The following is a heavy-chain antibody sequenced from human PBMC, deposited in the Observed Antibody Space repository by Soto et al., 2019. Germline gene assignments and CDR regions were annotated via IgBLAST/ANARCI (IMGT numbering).Heavy chain of an antibody. CDR2: IYYSGST. Sequence: SETLSLTCTVSGGSISSYYWSWIRQPPGKGLEWIGYIYYSGSTNYNPSLKSRVTISVDTSKNQFSLKLSSVTAADTAVYYCGRNRGSYFAWFDPWGQGTRVTVS. V-gene: IGHV4-59*01. D-gene: IGHD1-26*01. J-gene: IGHJ5*02. CDR3: GRNRGSYFAWFDP. CDR1: GGSISSYY.